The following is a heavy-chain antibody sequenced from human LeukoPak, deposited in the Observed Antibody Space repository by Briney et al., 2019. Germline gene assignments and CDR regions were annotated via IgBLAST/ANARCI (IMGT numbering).Heavy chain of an antibody. CDR2: ISGDGGST. CDR3: AKDFPPSTVAGFDY. CDR1: GFTFDDYA. J-gene: IGHJ4*02. V-gene: IGHV3-43*02. D-gene: IGHD6-19*01. Sequence: PRGSLRLSCAASGFTFDDYAMHWVRQAPGKGLEWVSLISGDGGSTYYADSVKGRFTISRDNSKNSLYLQMNSLRTEDTALYYCAKDFPPSTVAGFDYWGQGTLVTVSS.